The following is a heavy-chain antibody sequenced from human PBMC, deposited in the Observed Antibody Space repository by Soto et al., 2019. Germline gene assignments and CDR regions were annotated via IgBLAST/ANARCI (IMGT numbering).Heavy chain of an antibody. CDR2: INPGDSDT. V-gene: IGHV5-51*01. Sequence: GESLKISCEGSGFSFSRYKIGWVRQMPGKGLEWMGIINPGDSDTRYSPSFQGQVTISADKSISTAYLQWSSLKASDTAMYYWVRSYGDSYYYYYGMDVWGQGTTVTVSS. J-gene: IGHJ6*02. D-gene: IGHD4-17*01. CDR1: GFSFSRYK. CDR3: VRSYGDSYYYYYGMDV.